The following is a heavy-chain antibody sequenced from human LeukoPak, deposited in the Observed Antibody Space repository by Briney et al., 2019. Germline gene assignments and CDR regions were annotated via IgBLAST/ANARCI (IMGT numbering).Heavy chain of an antibody. J-gene: IGHJ4*02. CDR1: GGSFSGYY. D-gene: IGHD5-24*01. V-gene: IGHV4-34*01. CDR2: INHSGST. CDR3: ASQVAPGYNYLY. Sequence: NPSETLSLTCAVYGGSFSGYYWSWIRQPPGKGLEWIGEINHSGSTNYNPSLKSRVTISVDTSKNQFSLKLSSVTAADTAVYYCASQVAPGYNYLYWGQGTLVTVSS.